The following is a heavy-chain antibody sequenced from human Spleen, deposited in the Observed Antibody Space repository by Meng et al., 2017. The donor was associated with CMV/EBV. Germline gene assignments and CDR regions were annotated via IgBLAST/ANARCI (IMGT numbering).Heavy chain of an antibody. CDR2: ISGSGGST. D-gene: IGHD5-12*01. Sequence: GGSLRLSCAASGFLFSDYAMSWVRQAPGKGLEWVSSISGSGGSTYHTDSVKGRFTISRDNSKNTLYLQMNSLRAEDTAVYYCAKGTNIVATPLFDFWGQGSLVTVSS. V-gene: IGHV3-23*01. CDR1: GFLFSDYA. J-gene: IGHJ4*02. CDR3: AKGTNIVATPLFDF.